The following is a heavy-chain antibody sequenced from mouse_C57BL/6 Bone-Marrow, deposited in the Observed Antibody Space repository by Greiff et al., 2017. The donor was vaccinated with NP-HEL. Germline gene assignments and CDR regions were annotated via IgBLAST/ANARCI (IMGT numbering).Heavy chain of an antibody. V-gene: IGHV1-81*01. Sequence: VQLQQSGAELARPGASVKPSCKASGYNFTSYGISWVKQRTGQGVEWIGKNYPRSGNTYYNEKLKGKATLTADKSSSTAYMELRSLTSEDSAVYFCASGGAYWGQGTLVTVSA. CDR1: GYNFTSYG. CDR3: ASGGAY. J-gene: IGHJ3*01. CDR2: NYPRSGNT.